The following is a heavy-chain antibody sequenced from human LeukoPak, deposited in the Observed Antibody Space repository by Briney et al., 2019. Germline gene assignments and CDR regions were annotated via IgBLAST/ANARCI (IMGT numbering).Heavy chain of an antibody. CDR1: GYSFISYW. Sequence: GESLKISCKGSGYSFISYWIGWVRQMPGKGLEWMGIIYPGDSDTRYSPSFQGQVTISADKSMRNAYLRWSSLKASDTAMYYCARGRSGYTYGFYYWGQGTLVTVSS. D-gene: IGHD5-18*01. CDR3: ARGRSGYTYGFYY. J-gene: IGHJ4*02. CDR2: IYPGDSDT. V-gene: IGHV5-51*01.